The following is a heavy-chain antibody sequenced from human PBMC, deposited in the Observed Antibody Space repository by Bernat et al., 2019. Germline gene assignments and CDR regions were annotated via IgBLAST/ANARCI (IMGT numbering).Heavy chain of an antibody. J-gene: IGHJ5*02. V-gene: IGHV4-34*01. CDR3: ASRKQRGWFDP. D-gene: IGHD6-25*01. Sequence: QVQLQQWGAGLLKPSETLSLTCAVYGGSFSGYYWSWIRQPPGKGLEWIGEINHSGSTNYNPSLKSRVTISVDTSKNQFSLKLSSVTAAATAVYYCASRKQRGWFDPWGQGTLVTVSS. CDR1: GGSFSGYY. CDR2: INHSGST.